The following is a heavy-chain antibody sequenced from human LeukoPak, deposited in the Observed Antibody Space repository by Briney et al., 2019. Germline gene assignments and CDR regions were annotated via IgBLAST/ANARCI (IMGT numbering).Heavy chain of an antibody. CDR3: ARSGGYSYGTGLFDY. CDR1: GYTFTSYG. J-gene: IGHJ4*02. Sequence: ASVKVSCKASGYTFTSYGISWVRQAPGQGLEWMGWISAYSGNTNYAQNLQGRVTMTTDTSTSTAYMELRSLRSDDTAVYYCARSGGYSYGTGLFDYWGQGTLVTVSS. D-gene: IGHD5-18*01. V-gene: IGHV1-18*01. CDR2: ISAYSGNT.